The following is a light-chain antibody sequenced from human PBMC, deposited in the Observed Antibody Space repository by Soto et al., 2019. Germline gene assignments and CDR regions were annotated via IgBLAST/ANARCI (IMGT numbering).Light chain of an antibody. CDR1: QSLALSDGNTY. J-gene: IGKJ1*01. V-gene: IGKV2-24*01. Sequence: DIVLTQTPLFSPVTLGQPASISCKSSQSLALSDGNTYLNWLQQRPGQPPRLLIYKTSNRFSGVPDRFSGSGAGTDFTLKISKVEAEDVGVYYCVEATQVPHAFGQGTKVKSN. CDR3: VEATQVPHA. CDR2: KTS.